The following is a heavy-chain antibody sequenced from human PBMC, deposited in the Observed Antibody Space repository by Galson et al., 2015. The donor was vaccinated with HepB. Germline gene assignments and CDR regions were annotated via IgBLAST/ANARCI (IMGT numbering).Heavy chain of an antibody. CDR1: GFTFSGSA. D-gene: IGHD1-26*01. CDR3: TRHGDMGGAFP. V-gene: IGHV3-73*01. Sequence: SLRLSCAASGFTFSGSAMHWVRQASGKGLEWVGRIRSKANSYATAYAASVKGRFTISRDDSKNTAYLQMNSLKTEDTAVYYCTRHGDMGGAFPWGQGTLVTVSS. J-gene: IGHJ5*02. CDR2: IRSKANSYAT.